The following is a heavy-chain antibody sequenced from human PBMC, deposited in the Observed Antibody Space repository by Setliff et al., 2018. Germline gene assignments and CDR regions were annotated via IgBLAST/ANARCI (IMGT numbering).Heavy chain of an antibody. D-gene: IGHD1-1*01. CDR3: ARGPWKHSAYYYYYYMDV. J-gene: IGHJ6*03. CDR2: INSDGSST. CDR1: GFTLSSYW. Sequence: GGSLRLSCAASGFTLSSYWMHWVRQAPRKGLVWVSRINSDGSSTSYADSVKGRFTISRDNAKNTLYLQMNSLRAEDTAVYYCARGPWKHSAYYYYYYMDVWGKGTTVTAP. V-gene: IGHV3-74*01.